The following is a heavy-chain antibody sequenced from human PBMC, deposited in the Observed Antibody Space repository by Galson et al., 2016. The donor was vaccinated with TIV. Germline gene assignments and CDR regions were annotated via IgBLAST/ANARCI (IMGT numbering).Heavy chain of an antibody. CDR1: GFTFSNYE. D-gene: IGHD5-18*01. J-gene: IGHJ6*03. CDR3: ARDGVVDSSMDYFYYYYLDV. V-gene: IGHV3-48*03. Sequence: SLRLSCAASGFTFSNYEMNWVRQAPGKGLEWISYITRVNTLFYADSVKGRFTVSRDDAKSSLYLDMNSLRPEDTAIYYCARDGVVDSSMDYFYYYYLDVWGKGTTVTVSS. CDR2: ITRVNTL.